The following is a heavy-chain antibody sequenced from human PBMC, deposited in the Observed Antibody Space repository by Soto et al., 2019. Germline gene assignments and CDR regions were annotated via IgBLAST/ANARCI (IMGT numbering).Heavy chain of an antibody. Sequence: SETLSLTCTVSGGSISRYYWSWIQQPPGKGLEWIGYMYNTGSTVYNPSFKSRVTISVDTSKNQFSLKLNSVTAADTTVYYCARDLWGYCGTDCYPLDVWGQGTTVTVS. D-gene: IGHD2-21*02. CDR2: MYNTGST. V-gene: IGHV4-59*01. CDR1: GGSISRYY. J-gene: IGHJ6*02. CDR3: ARDLWGYCGTDCYPLDV.